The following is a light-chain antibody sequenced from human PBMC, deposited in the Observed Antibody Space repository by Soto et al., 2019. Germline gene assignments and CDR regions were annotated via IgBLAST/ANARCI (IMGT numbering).Light chain of an antibody. CDR2: DVS. CDR3: SSYTTSNTRQIV. Sequence: QSALTQPASVCESPGQRITISCTGTSSDVGGYNYVSWYQHHPGKAPNLMIFDVSNRPSGVSNRFSGSKSGNTASLTISGLQPEDEADYYCSSYTTSNTRQIVFGTGTKVTVL. V-gene: IGLV2-14*03. J-gene: IGLJ1*01. CDR1: SSDVGGYNY.